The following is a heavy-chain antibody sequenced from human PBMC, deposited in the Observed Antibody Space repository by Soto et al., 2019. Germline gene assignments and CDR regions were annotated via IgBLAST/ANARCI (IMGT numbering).Heavy chain of an antibody. CDR2: ISAYNGNT. CDR1: GYTFTSYG. CDR3: ARMPAAISGLGILDY. D-gene: IGHD2-2*01. Sequence: QVQLGQSGAEVKKPGASVKVSCKASGYTFTSYGIIWVRQAPGQGLEWMGWISAYNGNTNYAQKLQGRVTMTTDTSTSTAYMELRSLRSDDTAVYYCARMPAAISGLGILDYWGQGTLVTVSS. V-gene: IGHV1-18*01. J-gene: IGHJ4*02.